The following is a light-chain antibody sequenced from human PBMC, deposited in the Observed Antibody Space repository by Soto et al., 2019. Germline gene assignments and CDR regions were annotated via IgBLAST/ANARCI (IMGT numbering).Light chain of an antibody. CDR3: SSYAGSSNV. CDR2: EVN. J-gene: IGLJ1*01. Sequence: QSVLTKPPSASGSPGQSVAISCTGTSSDVGGYNYVSWYQQHPGKAPKLMIYEVNKRPSGVPDRFSGSKSGNTASLTVSGLQAEDEADNYCSSYAGSSNVFGTGNKLTVL. V-gene: IGLV2-8*01. CDR1: SSDVGGYNY.